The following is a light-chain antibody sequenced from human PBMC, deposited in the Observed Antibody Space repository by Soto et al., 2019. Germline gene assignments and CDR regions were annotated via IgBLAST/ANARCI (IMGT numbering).Light chain of an antibody. CDR1: QSVSSN. V-gene: IGKV3-15*01. CDR2: GAS. CDR3: QQYNNWPLT. Sequence: EIVMTQSPATLSVSPGERATLSCRASQSVSSNFAWYQQKPGQAPRLLIYGASTRATDIPARFSGSGSGTEFTITISSLQSEDFAVYYCQQYNNWPLTFGGGTKVEIK. J-gene: IGKJ4*01.